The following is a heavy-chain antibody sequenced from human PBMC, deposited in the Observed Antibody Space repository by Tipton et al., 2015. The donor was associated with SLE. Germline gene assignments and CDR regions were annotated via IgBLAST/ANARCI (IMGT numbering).Heavy chain of an antibody. V-gene: IGHV4-59*11. CDR2: IYFSGST. CDR1: GGSINSHY. D-gene: IGHD1-1*01. Sequence: GLVKPSETLSLTCSVSGGSINSHYWIWIRQPPGKGLEYIGNIYFSGSTNYNPSLKSRVAISIDTSKGQVSLKLSSVTAADTAVYYCARGGVEEGLEEGDWFDSWGQGTLVTVSS. J-gene: IGHJ5*01. CDR3: ARGGVEEGLEEGDWFDS.